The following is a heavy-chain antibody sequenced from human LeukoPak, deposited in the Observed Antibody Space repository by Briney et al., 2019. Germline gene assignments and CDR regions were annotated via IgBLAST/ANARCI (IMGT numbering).Heavy chain of an antibody. CDR2: IYSGGST. CDR1: GFTVRSNY. Sequence: GGSLRLSCAASGFTVRSNYMSWVRQAPGKGLAWVSVIYSGGSTYYADSVKGRFTISRDNSKNTLYLQMNSLRAEDTAVYYCASRRSRDGYNYYYYGMDVWGQGTTVTVSS. CDR3: ASRRSRDGYNYYYYGMDV. D-gene: IGHD5-24*01. V-gene: IGHV3-53*01. J-gene: IGHJ6*02.